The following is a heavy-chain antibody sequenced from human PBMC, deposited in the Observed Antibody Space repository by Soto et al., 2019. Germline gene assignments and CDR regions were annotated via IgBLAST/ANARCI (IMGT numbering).Heavy chain of an antibody. Sequence: VQLVESGGGLVKPGGSLRLSCAASGFTFSDYYMSWIRQAPGKGLEWVSYISSSSSYTNYADSVKGRFTISRDNAKNSLYLQMNSLRAEDTAVYYCARSYSSSWYEDYWGQGTLVTVSS. CDR1: GFTFSDYY. D-gene: IGHD6-13*01. J-gene: IGHJ4*02. CDR3: ARSYSSSWYEDY. CDR2: ISSSSSYT. V-gene: IGHV3-11*06.